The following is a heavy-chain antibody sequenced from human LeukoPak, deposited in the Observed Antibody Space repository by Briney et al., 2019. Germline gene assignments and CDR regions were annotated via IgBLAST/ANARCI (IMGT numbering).Heavy chain of an antibody. CDR2: IFYSGST. CDR3: ARQIAVVEPTDPNWFDS. V-gene: IGHV4-39*07. CDR1: GDSMSSGNYY. Sequence: SETLSLTCSVSGDSMSSGNYYWGWIRQPPGQGLEWIGSIFYSGSTYYTPSLKSRVTMSLDTSKNQFSLRLPSVTAADTAVYYCARQIAVVEPTDPNWFDSWGQGTLVTVSS. J-gene: IGHJ5*01. D-gene: IGHD2-21*01.